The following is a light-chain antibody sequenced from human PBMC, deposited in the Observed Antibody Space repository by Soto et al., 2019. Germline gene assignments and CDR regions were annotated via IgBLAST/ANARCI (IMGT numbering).Light chain of an antibody. V-gene: IGKV3-20*01. CDR2: GAT. CDR3: QQYGSSSLT. Sequence: EIVLTQSPGTLSLSPGERATLSCRASQSVSSSYLACYQLKPGQAPRLLIYGATSRATGVPDRFSGSGFGTDFTLTVSRLEPEDFAVYYCQQYGSSSLTFGGGTKVEIK. J-gene: IGKJ4*01. CDR1: QSVSSSY.